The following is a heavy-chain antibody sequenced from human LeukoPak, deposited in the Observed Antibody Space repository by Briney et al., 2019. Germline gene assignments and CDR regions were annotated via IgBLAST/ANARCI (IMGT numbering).Heavy chain of an antibody. J-gene: IGHJ4*02. CDR2: IFGGGGT. CDR1: GFAVSSHY. Sequence: GGSLRLSCAASGFAVSSHYMAWVRQPPGKGLEWVSIIFGGGGTYYAGSVRGRFTISRDNSQNMLFLQMNSLRTEDTAVYYCASWPGAWYGEDYWGQGTRVTVSS. D-gene: IGHD3-10*01. CDR3: ASWPGAWYGEDY. V-gene: IGHV3-53*01.